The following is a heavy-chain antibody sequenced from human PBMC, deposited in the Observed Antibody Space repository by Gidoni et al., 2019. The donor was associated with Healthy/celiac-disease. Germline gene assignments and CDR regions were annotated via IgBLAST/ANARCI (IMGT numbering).Heavy chain of an antibody. Sequence: QVQLVESGGGVVQPGRYLRLSCAASGFTFSSDAMHWVRQAPGKGLEWVAVISYDGSNKYYADSVKGRFTISRDHSKNTLYLQMDSLRAEDTAVYYCAREDGDYFDYWGQGTLVTVSS. V-gene: IGHV3-30*01. D-gene: IGHD4-17*01. CDR3: AREDGDYFDY. CDR1: GFTFSSDA. J-gene: IGHJ4*02. CDR2: ISYDGSNK.